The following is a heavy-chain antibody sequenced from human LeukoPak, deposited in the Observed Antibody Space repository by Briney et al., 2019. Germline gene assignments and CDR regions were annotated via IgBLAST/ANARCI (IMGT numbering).Heavy chain of an antibody. CDR3: ARDSDYGDYEY. V-gene: IGHV4-59*01. CDR1: GVSINSYY. J-gene: IGHJ4*02. Sequence: SETLSLTCSVSGVSINSYYWSWIRQPPGKGLEWIGYVYSSGNTNYNPSLMSRVTISVDTSKNQFSLKLNPVTAADTAVYYCARDSDYGDYEYWGQGTLVTVSS. CDR2: VYSSGNT. D-gene: IGHD4-17*01.